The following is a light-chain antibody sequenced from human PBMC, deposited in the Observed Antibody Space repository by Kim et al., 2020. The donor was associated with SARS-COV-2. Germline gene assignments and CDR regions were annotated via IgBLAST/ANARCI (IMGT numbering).Light chain of an antibody. CDR1: SLRNYY. CDR2: GKN. Sequence: SSELTQDPAVSVALGQTVRITCQGDSLRNYYATWYQQKPGQAPVLVIYGKNNRPSGIPDRFSGSSSGNTASLTITGAQAEDEADYYCNSRARSGNHVIFG. J-gene: IGLJ2*01. CDR3: NSRARSGNHVI. V-gene: IGLV3-19*01.